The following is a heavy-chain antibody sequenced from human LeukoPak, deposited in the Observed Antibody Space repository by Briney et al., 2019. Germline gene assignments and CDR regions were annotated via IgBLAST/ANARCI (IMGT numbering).Heavy chain of an antibody. CDR3: ARESSSWYYFDY. Sequence: PGGSLRLSCAASGFTFSSYSRNWVRQAPGKGLEWVSSISSSSSYIYYADSVKGRFTISRDNAKNSLYLQMNSLRAEDTAVYYCARESSSWYYFDYWGQGTLVTVSS. CDR2: ISSSSSYI. J-gene: IGHJ4*02. V-gene: IGHV3-21*01. CDR1: GFTFSSYS. D-gene: IGHD6-13*01.